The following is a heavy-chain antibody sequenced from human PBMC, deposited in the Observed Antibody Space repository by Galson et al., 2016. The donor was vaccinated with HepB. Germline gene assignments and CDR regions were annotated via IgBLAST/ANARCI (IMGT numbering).Heavy chain of an antibody. Sequence: SLRLSCAASGFTFSSYAMSWVRQAPGKGLEWVSAISGSGGSTYYADSVKGRFTISRDNSKKTLFLQMNSLSVEDTAVYFCVKDRQWLTLRSYWYFDLWGRGTLVTVS. CDR3: VKDRQWLTLRSYWYFDL. D-gene: IGHD6-19*01. CDR1: GFTFSSYA. J-gene: IGHJ2*01. V-gene: IGHV3-23*01. CDR2: ISGSGGST.